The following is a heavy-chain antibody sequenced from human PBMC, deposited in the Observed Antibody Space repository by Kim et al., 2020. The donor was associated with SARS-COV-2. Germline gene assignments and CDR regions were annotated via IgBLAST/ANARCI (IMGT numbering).Heavy chain of an antibody. V-gene: IGHV3-21*01. CDR1: GFTFSNYW. Sequence: GGSLRLSCAASGFTFSNYWMSWVRQAPGKGLEWVSSISSSSSYIYYADSVKGRFTISRDNAKNSLYLQMNSLRAEDTAVYYCARTVLINYDFWSGYYNDPGYWGQGTLVTVSS. CDR2: ISSSSSYI. D-gene: IGHD3-3*01. CDR3: ARTVLINYDFWSGYYNDPGY. J-gene: IGHJ4*02.